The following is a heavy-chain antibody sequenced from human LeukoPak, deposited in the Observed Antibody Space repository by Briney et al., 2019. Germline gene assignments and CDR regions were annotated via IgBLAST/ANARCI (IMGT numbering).Heavy chain of an antibody. CDR1: GFTFRSYW. CDR2: IKSDGSIT. D-gene: IGHD1-26*01. J-gene: IGHJ4*02. CDR3: ARLVGTTTPGVDY. V-gene: IGHV3-74*01. Sequence: SGGSLRLSCAASGFTFRSYWMVWVRQAPGQGLVWVSHIKSDGSITNYADSVKGRFTISRDNAKNTLYLQMNSLRAEDTAVYYCARLVGTTTPGVDYWGQGTLVTVSS.